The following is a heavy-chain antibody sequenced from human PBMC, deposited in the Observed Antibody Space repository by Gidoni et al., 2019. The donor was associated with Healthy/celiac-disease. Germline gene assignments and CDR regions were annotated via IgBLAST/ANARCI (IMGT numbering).Heavy chain of an antibody. CDR2: ISGSGGST. CDR1: GFTFSSYA. CDR3: AKERAVAGTGWFDP. Sequence: EVQLLESGGGLVQPGGSLRISGAALGFTFSSYALSWVRPGPGKGRECVSAISGSGGSTYYADSVKGRFTISRDNSKNTLYLKMNSLRAEDTAVYYCAKERAVAGTGWFDPWGQGTLVTVSS. D-gene: IGHD6-19*01. V-gene: IGHV3-23*01. J-gene: IGHJ5*02.